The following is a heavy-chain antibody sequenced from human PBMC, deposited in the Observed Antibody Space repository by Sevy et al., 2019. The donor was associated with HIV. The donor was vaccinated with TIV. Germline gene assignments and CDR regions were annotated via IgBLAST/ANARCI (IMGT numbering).Heavy chain of an antibody. CDR1: GFSVNSNY. CDR2: IYSDGST. J-gene: IGHJ4*02. Sequence: GGSLRLSCAASGFSVNSNYMTWVRQAPGKGLDWVSIIYSDGSTKYADALKGRFTISRDTSKNTMYLQMNSLRVEDTAVYYCARGGTIFGLVRHYFDYWGQGTLVTVSS. D-gene: IGHD3-3*01. CDR3: ARGGTIFGLVRHYFDY. V-gene: IGHV3-66*01.